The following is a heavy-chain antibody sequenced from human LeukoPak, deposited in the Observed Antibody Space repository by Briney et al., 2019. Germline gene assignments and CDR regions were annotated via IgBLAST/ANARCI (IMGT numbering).Heavy chain of an antibody. CDR3: ARGPSGYHNT. Sequence: GGSLRLSCAASGFIFSSYVMHWVRQAPGKGLEYVSAISGNGGNTYYANSVKGRFTISRDNSKNTLYLQMNSLRAEDTAVYYCARGPSGYHNTGGQGTLVTVSS. J-gene: IGHJ4*02. CDR1: GFIFSSYV. D-gene: IGHD5-12*01. CDR2: ISGNGGNT. V-gene: IGHV3-64*01.